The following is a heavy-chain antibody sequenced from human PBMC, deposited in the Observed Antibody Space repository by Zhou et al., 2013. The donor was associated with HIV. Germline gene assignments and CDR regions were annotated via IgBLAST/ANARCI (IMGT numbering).Heavy chain of an antibody. V-gene: IGHV4-38-2*01. D-gene: IGHD3-10*01. CDR3: ARQRAWYGEWAFDI. J-gene: IGHJ3*02. CDR1: NSSISSPYY. CDR2: VSHRGNT. Sequence: QVQLQESGPGLVKPSETLSLTCAVSNSSISSPYYWGWLRQSPGTGLEWIGTVSHRGNTYYNPSLESRVTISVDTSKSQFSLKLRSVTAADTAVYYCARQRAWYGEWAFDIWGQGTMVT.